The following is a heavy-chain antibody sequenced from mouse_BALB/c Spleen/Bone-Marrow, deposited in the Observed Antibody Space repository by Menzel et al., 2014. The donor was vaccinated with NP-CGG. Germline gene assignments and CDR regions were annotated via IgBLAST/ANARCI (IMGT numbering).Heavy chain of an antibody. V-gene: IGHV5-17*02. Sequence: EVQVVESGGGLVQPGGSRKLSCAASGFTFSSFGMHWVRQAPEKGLEWVAYVSSGSSTIYYADTAKGRFTISRDNPKNTLFLQMTSLRSEDTAMYYCARGYDYGFAYWGQGTLVTVSA. D-gene: IGHD2-4*01. CDR1: GFTFSSFG. J-gene: IGHJ3*01. CDR2: VSSGSSTI. CDR3: ARGYDYGFAY.